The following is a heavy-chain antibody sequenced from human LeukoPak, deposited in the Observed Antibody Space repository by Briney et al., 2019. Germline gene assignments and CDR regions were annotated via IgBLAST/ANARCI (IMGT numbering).Heavy chain of an antibody. D-gene: IGHD3-10*01. CDR3: ARVNTYYYGSGVSRAFHM. V-gene: IGHV1-8*01. Sequence: ASVKVSCKASGYTFTSYDINWVRQATGQGLEWMGWMNPNSGNTGYAQKFQGSVNMTRSISTGTAYMELSSLKSEDTAVYYCARVNTYYYGSGVSRAFHMWGQGTMVTVSS. CDR2: MNPNSGNT. CDR1: GYTFTSYD. J-gene: IGHJ3*02.